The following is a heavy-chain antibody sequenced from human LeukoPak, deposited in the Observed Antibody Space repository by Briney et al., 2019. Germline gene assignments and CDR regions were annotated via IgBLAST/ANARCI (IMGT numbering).Heavy chain of an antibody. CDR2: ISSSSNYI. CDR1: GFTFSTYS. V-gene: IGHV3-21*01. J-gene: IGHJ6*01. D-gene: IGHD2-2*01. Sequence: PGGSLRLSCAASGFTFSTYSMNWVRQAPGKGLEWVSCISSSSNYIHYADSVKGRFTISRDNAKNSLYLQMNSLRAEDTAVYYCGRGQTILVVADDINVWGQGTTVTVSS. CDR3: GRGQTILVVADDINV.